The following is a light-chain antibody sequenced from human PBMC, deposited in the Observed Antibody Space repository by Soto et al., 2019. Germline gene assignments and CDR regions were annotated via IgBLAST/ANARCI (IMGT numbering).Light chain of an antibody. Sequence: DIQMTQSPSSLSASVGDRVTITCRASQGISNYLAGYQQKPGQVLKVLIYAASTLQSGVPSSFSGRGAGTDITLTISRLQPEDVATYYWQKYYRAPETFGQGTKVEI. CDR1: QGISNY. CDR2: AAS. V-gene: IGKV1-27*01. CDR3: QKYYRAPET. J-gene: IGKJ1*01.